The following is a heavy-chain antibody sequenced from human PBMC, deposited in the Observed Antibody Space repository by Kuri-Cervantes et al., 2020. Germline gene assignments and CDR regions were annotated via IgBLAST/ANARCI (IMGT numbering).Heavy chain of an antibody. CDR3: AKEGGSYYAYYYYGMDV. J-gene: IGHJ6*02. D-gene: IGHD1-26*01. CDR1: GYTFTSYD. CDR2: MNPNSGNT. V-gene: IGHV1-8*01. Sequence: ASVKVSCKASGYTFTSYDINWVRQATGQGLEWMGWMNPNSGNTGYAQKFQGRVTMTRNASISTAYMELSSLRSEDTAVYYCAKEGGSYYAYYYYGMDVWGQGTTVTVSS.